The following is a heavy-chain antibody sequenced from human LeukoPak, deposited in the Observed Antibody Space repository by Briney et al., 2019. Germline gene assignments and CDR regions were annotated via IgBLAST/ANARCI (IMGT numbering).Heavy chain of an antibody. J-gene: IGHJ4*02. CDR2: ISLNSGSK. V-gene: IGHV3-9*01. Sequence: PGGSLRLSCAASGFIFDDYAVNWVRQAPGKGLEWGSGISLNSGSKEYADSVKGRFTISRDNAKNSLYLQMNSLRVEDTALYYCARLHSGGGLAAAGPFDYWGEGTLVTVSS. CDR3: ARLHSGGGLAAAGPFDY. CDR1: GFIFDDYA. D-gene: IGHD1-26*01.